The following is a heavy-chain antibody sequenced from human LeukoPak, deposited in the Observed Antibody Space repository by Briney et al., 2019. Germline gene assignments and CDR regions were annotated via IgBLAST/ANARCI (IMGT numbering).Heavy chain of an antibody. CDR2: IYTSGST. CDR3: ARAVGSGSFQTYYYYMDV. Sequence: SETLSLTCTVSGGSVSSGIYYWSWIRQPAGKGLEWIGRIYTSGSTNYNPSLKSRVTMSVDTSKNQFSLKLSSVTAADTAVYYCARAVGSGSFQTYYYYMDVWGKGTTVTISS. CDR1: GGSVSSGIYY. J-gene: IGHJ6*03. D-gene: IGHD3-10*01. V-gene: IGHV4-61*02.